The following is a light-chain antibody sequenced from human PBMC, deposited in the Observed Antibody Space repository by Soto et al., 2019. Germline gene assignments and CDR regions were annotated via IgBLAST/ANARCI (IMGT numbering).Light chain of an antibody. CDR1: QSVFNY. J-gene: IGKJ1*01. Sequence: DIQMTQSPSSLSASVGDRVTITCRASQSVFNYLHWYQQKPGRAPNLLIYDISTLQSGVPSRFSGSGSGTDFTLTISSLQHEDSATYYCQQSYYNPTFGQGTKVEIK. CDR3: QQSYYNPT. V-gene: IGKV1-39*01. CDR2: DIS.